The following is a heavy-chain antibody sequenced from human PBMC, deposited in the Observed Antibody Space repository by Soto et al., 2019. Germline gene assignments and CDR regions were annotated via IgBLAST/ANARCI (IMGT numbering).Heavy chain of an antibody. J-gene: IGHJ5*02. CDR2: IYYSGGT. D-gene: IGHD2-15*01. CDR1: GGSVSSGSYY. CDR3: ARNLGLGLLRWNWFDP. Sequence: QVQLQESGPGLVKPSETLSLTCTVSGGSVSSGSYYWSWIRQPPGKGLEWIGYIYYSGGTNYNPSLKSRLSISVDTSKNQFSLKLSSVTAADTAVYYCARNLGLGLLRWNWFDPWGQGTLVTVSS. V-gene: IGHV4-61*01.